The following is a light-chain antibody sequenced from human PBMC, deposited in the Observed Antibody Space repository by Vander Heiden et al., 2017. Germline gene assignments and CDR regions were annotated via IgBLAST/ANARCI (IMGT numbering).Light chain of an antibody. CDR1: QNMGTY. V-gene: IGKV1-39*01. CDR3: QQYYTSPWT. Sequence: QVTESPSSVSASVGDRVTITGRASQNMGTYLNWYQHKSRKAPDLLIYEASNLQSGVPSRFSGSGTGTDFTLTISSLQPEDVATYYCQQYYTSPWTFGGGTKVVIK. J-gene: IGKJ4*01. CDR2: EAS.